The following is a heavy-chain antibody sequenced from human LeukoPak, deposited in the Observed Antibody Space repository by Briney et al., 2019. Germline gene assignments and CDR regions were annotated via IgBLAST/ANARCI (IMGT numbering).Heavy chain of an antibody. D-gene: IGHD2-15*01. CDR2: INPNSGGT. V-gene: IGHV1-2*02. CDR1: GYTFTGYY. Sequence: ASVKVSCKASGYTFTGYYMHWVGQAPGQGLEWMGWINPNSGGTNYAQKFQGRVTMTRDTSISTAYMELSRLRSDDTAVYYCARVRVYCSGGSCYPNWFDPWGQGTLVTVSS. J-gene: IGHJ5*02. CDR3: ARVRVYCSGGSCYPNWFDP.